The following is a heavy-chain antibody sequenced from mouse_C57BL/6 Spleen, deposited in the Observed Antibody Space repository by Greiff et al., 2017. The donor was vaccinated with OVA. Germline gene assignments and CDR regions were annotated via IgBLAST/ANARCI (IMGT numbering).Heavy chain of an antibody. CDR2: IDPSDSYT. J-gene: IGHJ1*03. D-gene: IGHD1-1*01. V-gene: IGHV1-69*01. Sequence: QVQLQQPGAELVMPGASVKLSCKASGYTFTSYWMHWVKQRPGQGLEWIGEIDPSDSYTNYNQKFKGKSTLTVAKSSSTAYMQLSSLTSEDSAVYYCARGGGSRVSSYWYFDVWGTGTTVTVSS. CDR3: ARGGGSRVSSYWYFDV. CDR1: GYTFTSYW.